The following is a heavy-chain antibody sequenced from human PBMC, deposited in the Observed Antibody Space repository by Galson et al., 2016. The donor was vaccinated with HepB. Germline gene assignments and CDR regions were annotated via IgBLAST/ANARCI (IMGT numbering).Heavy chain of an antibody. V-gene: IGHV4-38-2*01. CDR1: GYSISCGYQ. D-gene: IGHD6-13*01. CDR3: ARGSLWYDY. J-gene: IGHJ4*02. Sequence: SETLSLTCAVSGYSISCGYQWGWIRQPPGKGLEWIGSIYHSGSTYYNPSLKSRVTISVDTSKNQFSLKLSSVTAADTAVYYCARGSLWYDYWGQGTLVTVSP. CDR2: IYHSGST.